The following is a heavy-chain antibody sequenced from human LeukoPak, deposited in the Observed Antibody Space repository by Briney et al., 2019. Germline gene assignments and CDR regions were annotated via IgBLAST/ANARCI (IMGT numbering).Heavy chain of an antibody. J-gene: IGHJ5*02. D-gene: IGHD6-13*01. Sequence: EASVKVSCKVSGYTLTELSMHWVRQAPGKGLEWMGGFDPEDGETIYAQKFQGRVTMTEDTSTDTAYMELSSLRSEDTAVCYCATGMKTAAGYNWFDPWGQGTLVTVSS. CDR1: GYTLTELS. CDR3: ATGMKTAAGYNWFDP. CDR2: FDPEDGET. V-gene: IGHV1-24*01.